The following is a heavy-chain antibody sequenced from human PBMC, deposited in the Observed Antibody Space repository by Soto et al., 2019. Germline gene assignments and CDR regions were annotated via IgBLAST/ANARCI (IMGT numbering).Heavy chain of an antibody. CDR2: INAGNGNT. J-gene: IGHJ4*02. CDR3: ARDGSVGAYYFDY. V-gene: IGHV1-3*01. CDR1: GCTFTSYA. D-gene: IGHD1-26*01. Sequence: ASVKVSCKASGCTFTSYAMHWVRQAPGQRLEWMGWINAGNGNTKYSQKFQGRVTITRDTSASTAYMELSSLRSEDTALYYCARDGSVGAYYFDYWGQGTLVTVSS.